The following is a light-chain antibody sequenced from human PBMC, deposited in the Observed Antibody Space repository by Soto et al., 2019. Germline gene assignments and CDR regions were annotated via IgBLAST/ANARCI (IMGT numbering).Light chain of an antibody. Sequence: QPVLTQPPSVSGAPGQRVTISCTGSSSNIGAGYDVHWYQQFPGTTPKFLIYGNTNRPSGVPDRFSASKSGTSASLDITGLQAEDEAEYFCQSYDSSLTVVFGGGTKLTVL. CDR2: GNT. CDR3: QSYDSSLTVV. V-gene: IGLV1-40*01. J-gene: IGLJ2*01. CDR1: SSNIGAGYD.